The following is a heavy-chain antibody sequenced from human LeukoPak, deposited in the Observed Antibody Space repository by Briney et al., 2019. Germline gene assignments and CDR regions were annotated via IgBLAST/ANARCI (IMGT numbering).Heavy chain of an antibody. Sequence: ASVKVSCKASGYTFTSYYMHWVRQAPGQGLEWMGVINPSGDGTSYPQKFQGRVAMTRNVSTSTVYMDLSSLRPDDTAVYYCARTCCSETSKFDYWGQGSLVTDSS. CDR1: GYTFTSYY. D-gene: IGHD2-15*01. CDR2: INPSGDGT. J-gene: IGHJ4*02. V-gene: IGHV1-46*01. CDR3: ARTCCSETSKFDY.